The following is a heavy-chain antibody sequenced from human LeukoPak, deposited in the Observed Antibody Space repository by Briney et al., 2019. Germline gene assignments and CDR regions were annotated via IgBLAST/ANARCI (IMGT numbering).Heavy chain of an antibody. CDR1: GFTFSSYA. CDR3: ARESGGVPDAMFDY. CDR2: VSGSGGST. D-gene: IGHD2-2*01. V-gene: IGHV3-23*01. J-gene: IGHJ4*02. Sequence: GGSLRLSCAASGFTFSSYAMSWVRQAPGKGLEWVSAVSGSGGSTYYADSVKGRFTISRDNSKNTLYLQMNSLRAEDTALYYCARESGGVPDAMFDYWGQGILVTVSS.